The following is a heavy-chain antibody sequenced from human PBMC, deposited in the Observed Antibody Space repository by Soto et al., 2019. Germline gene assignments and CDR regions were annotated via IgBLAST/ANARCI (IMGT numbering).Heavy chain of an antibody. V-gene: IGHV1-2*04. CDR1: GYTFTGYY. J-gene: IGHJ5*02. Sequence: ASVKVSCKASGYTFTGYYMHWVRQAPGQGREWMGWINPNSGGTNYAQKFQGWVTMTRDTSISTAYMELSRLRSDDTAVYYCARERLLRFLEWSPYNWFDPWGQGTLVTVSS. D-gene: IGHD3-3*01. CDR3: ARERLLRFLEWSPYNWFDP. CDR2: INPNSGGT.